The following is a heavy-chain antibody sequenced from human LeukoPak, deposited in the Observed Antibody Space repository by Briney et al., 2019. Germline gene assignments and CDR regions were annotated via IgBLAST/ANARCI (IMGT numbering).Heavy chain of an antibody. CDR3: ARSRMAGAFDY. CDR2: ISAYNGNT. Sequence: ASXXVSCKASGYTFTSYGISWVRQAPGQGLEWMGWISAYNGNTNYAQKLQGRVTMTTDTSTSTAYMELRSLRSDDTAVYHCARSRMAGAFDYWGQGTLVTVSS. V-gene: IGHV1-18*01. J-gene: IGHJ4*02. CDR1: GYTFTSYG. D-gene: IGHD5-24*01.